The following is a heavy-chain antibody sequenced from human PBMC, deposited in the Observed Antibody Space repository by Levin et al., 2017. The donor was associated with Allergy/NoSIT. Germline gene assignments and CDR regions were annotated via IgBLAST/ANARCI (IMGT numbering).Heavy chain of an antibody. J-gene: IGHJ6*02. CDR2: IYNSGST. CDR1: GGSIRRYY. D-gene: IGHD5-12*01. Sequence: NPSETLSLTCTVSGGSIRRYYWSWIRQSPGKGLEWIGYIYNSGSTDYNPSLKSRVTISIDTSKNQFSLKLSSVTAADTAVYYCARVINLVATSFPTDYGLDVWGQGTTVTVSS. V-gene: IGHV4-59*01. CDR3: ARVINLVATSFPTDYGLDV.